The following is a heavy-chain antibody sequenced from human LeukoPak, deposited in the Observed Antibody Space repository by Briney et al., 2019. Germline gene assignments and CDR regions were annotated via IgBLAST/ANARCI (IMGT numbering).Heavy chain of an antibody. J-gene: IGHJ4*02. Sequence: GGSLRLSCAASGFTFSDYYMSWIRQAPGKGLEWVSYISSSGSTIYYADSVKGRFTISRDNAKNSLYLQMNRLRAEDTAVYYCASGGYSSSWSDDYWGQGTLVTVSS. CDR3: ASGGYSSSWSDDY. CDR2: ISSSGSTI. D-gene: IGHD6-13*01. V-gene: IGHV3-11*04. CDR1: GFTFSDYY.